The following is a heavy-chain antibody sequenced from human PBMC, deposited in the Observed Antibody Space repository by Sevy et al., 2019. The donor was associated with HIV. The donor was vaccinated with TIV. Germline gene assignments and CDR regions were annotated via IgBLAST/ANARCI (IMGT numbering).Heavy chain of an antibody. CDR3: AKDRGSYGSGGLLDY. CDR1: GFTFSTYG. Sequence: GGSLRLSCAASGFTFSTYGMHWVRQAPGKGLEWVTVISSDGNNKYYADSVKGRFTISRDSSKNTLYLQMNSLRAEDTAVYYCAKDRGSYGSGGLLDYWGQGTLVTVSS. D-gene: IGHD3-10*01. CDR2: ISSDGNNK. V-gene: IGHV3-30*18. J-gene: IGHJ4*02.